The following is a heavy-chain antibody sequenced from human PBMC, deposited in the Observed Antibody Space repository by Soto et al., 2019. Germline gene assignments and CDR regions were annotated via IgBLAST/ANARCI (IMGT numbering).Heavy chain of an antibody. V-gene: IGHV4-34*01. CDR2: INHSGST. Sequence: QVQLQQWGAGLLKPSETLSLTCAVYGGSFSGYYWSWIRQPPGKGLEWIGEINHSGSTNYNPSLKSRVTISVDTSKNQFSLKLSSVTAADTAVYYCARLGSGGYPRRYYYYMDVWGKGTTVTVSS. J-gene: IGHJ6*03. CDR1: GGSFSGYY. D-gene: IGHD2-8*02. CDR3: ARLGSGGYPRRYYYYMDV.